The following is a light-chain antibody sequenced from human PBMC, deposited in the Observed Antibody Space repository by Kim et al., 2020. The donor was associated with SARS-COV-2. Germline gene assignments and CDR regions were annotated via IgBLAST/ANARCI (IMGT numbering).Light chain of an antibody. CDR2: EDN. CDR3: QSYDSSNWV. V-gene: IGLV6-57*03. CDR1: SCSIASNY. Sequence: GKTVTISCTRSSCSIASNYVQWYQQRPGSAPPTVIYEDNQRPSGVPVRFSGSIDSSSNSASLTISGLKTEDEADYSCQSYDSSNWVFGGGTQLTVL. J-gene: IGLJ3*02.